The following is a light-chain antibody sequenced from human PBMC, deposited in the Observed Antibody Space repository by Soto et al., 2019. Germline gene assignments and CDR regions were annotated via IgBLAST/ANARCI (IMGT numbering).Light chain of an antibody. CDR1: QSVLYNSNNKNH. CDR3: QQHSHWPPWT. V-gene: IGKV4-1*01. Sequence: DFVMTQAPDSLAVSLGERATINCKSSQSVLYNSNNKNHLGWFQQKPGHPPKLLIYGASFRPSGVPDRFSGSGSGTDFTLTISDLEPEDFAVYYCQQHSHWPPWTFGQGTKVDIK. J-gene: IGKJ1*01. CDR2: GAS.